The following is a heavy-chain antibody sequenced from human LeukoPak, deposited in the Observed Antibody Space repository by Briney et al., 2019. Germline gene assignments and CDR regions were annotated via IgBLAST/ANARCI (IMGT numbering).Heavy chain of an antibody. CDR2: IYHSGST. V-gene: IGHV4-38-2*01. CDR3: ARQYSHDSFYFDY. Sequence: SETLSLTCAVSGYSISSGYYWGWIRQPPGKGLEWIATIYHSGSTYYNPSLESRVTVSVDTSKNQFSLKLRSVTAADTAVYYCARQYSHDSFYFDYWGQGTLVTVSS. D-gene: IGHD4-11*01. J-gene: IGHJ4*02. CDR1: GYSISSGYY.